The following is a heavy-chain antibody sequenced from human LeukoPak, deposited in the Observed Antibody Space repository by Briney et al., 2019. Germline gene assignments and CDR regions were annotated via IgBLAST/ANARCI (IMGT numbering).Heavy chain of an antibody. V-gene: IGHV3-9*01. D-gene: IGHD6-13*01. Sequence: GGSLRLSCAASGFTFDDYAMHWVRQAPGKGLEWVSGISWNSGSIGYADSVKGRFTISRDNAKNSLYLQMNSLRAEDTALYYCAKDRGAGSSWYATTPTDWGQGTLVTVSS. CDR2: ISWNSGSI. CDR3: AKDRGAGSSWYATTPTD. CDR1: GFTFDDYA. J-gene: IGHJ4*02.